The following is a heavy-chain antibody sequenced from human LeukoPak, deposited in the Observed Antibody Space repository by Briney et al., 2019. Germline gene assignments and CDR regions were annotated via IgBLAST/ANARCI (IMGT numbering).Heavy chain of an antibody. Sequence: GGSLRLSCAASGFTFSSYWMSWVRQAPGKGLEWVAVISYDGSNKYYADSVKGRFTISRDNSKNTLYLQMNSLRAGDTAVYYCAKNNWFDPWGQGTLVTVSS. CDR3: AKNNWFDP. CDR2: ISYDGSNK. CDR1: GFTFSSYW. V-gene: IGHV3-30*18. J-gene: IGHJ5*02.